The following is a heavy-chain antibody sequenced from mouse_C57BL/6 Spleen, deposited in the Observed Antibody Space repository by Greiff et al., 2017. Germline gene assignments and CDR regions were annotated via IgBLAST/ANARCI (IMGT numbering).Heavy chain of an antibody. CDR3: AREDYYGSSWDY. J-gene: IGHJ2*01. Sequence: DVHLVESEGGLVQPGSSMKLSCTASGFTFSDYYMAWVRQVPEKGLEWVANINYDGSSTYYLDSLKSRFIISRDNAKNILYLQMSSLKSEDTATYYCAREDYYGSSWDYWGQGTTLTVSS. CDR1: GFTFSDYY. CDR2: INYDGSST. V-gene: IGHV5-16*01. D-gene: IGHD1-1*01.